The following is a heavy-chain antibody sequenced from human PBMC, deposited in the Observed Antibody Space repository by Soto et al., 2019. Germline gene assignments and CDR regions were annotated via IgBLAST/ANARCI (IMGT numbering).Heavy chain of an antibody. V-gene: IGHV4-59*01. D-gene: IGHD6-13*01. Sequence: PSETLSLTCTVSGGSISSYYWSWIRQPPGKGLEWIGYIYYSGSTNYNPSLKSRVTISVDTSKNQFSLKLTSVTAADTAVYYCARGAAAAGKASYYYYGMDVWGQGTTVTSP. CDR1: GGSISSYY. CDR3: ARGAAAAGKASYYYYGMDV. CDR2: IYYSGST. J-gene: IGHJ6*02.